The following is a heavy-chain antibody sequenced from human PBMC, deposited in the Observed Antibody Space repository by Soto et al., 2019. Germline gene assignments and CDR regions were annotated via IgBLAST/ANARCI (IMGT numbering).Heavy chain of an antibody. V-gene: IGHV3-64*01. CDR2: ISSNGGST. CDR1: GFTFSSYA. Sequence: GGSLRLSCAASGFTFSSYAMHWVRQAPGKGLEYVSAISSNGGSTYYANSVKGRFTISRDNSKNTLYLQMGSLRAEDMAVYYCARDFSYGSGSYYTWGAFDIWGQGTMVTVSS. J-gene: IGHJ3*02. D-gene: IGHD3-10*01. CDR3: ARDFSYGSGSYYTWGAFDI.